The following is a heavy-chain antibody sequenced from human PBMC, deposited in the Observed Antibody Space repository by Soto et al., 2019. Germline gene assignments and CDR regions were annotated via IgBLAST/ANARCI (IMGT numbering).Heavy chain of an antibody. Sequence: SGPTLVNPTQTLTLTCTFSGFSLSATGVGVGWIRQPPRKALEWLTLIYWDDDERYSPSLKSRVTITKDTSKNQVVLTMTNMDPVDTATYYCPHRNSIVYGNSFDYRAQGTLDIVSA. D-gene: IGHD2-8*01. CDR3: PHRNSIVYGNSFDY. J-gene: IGHJ4*02. CDR1: GFSLSATGVG. CDR2: IYWDDDE. V-gene: IGHV2-5*02.